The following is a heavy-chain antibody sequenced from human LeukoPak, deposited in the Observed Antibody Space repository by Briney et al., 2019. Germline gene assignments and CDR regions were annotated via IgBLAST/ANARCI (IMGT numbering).Heavy chain of an antibody. J-gene: IGHJ4*02. CDR2: IYSGGST. CDR3: AREYGSGIYYFDY. V-gene: IGHV3-66*01. D-gene: IGHD3-10*01. CDR1: GFTVSSNY. Sequence: PGGSLRLSCAASGFTVSSNYMSWVRQAPGKGLEWVSVIYSGGSTYYADSVKGRFTISRDNSKNTLYLQMNSLRAEDTAVYYCAREYGSGIYYFDYWGQGTLVTVSS.